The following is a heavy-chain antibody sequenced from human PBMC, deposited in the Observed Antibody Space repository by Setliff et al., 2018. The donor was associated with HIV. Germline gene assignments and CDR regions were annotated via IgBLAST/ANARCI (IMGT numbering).Heavy chain of an antibody. Sequence: LSLSCVASGFTFSRHTMNWVRQAPGKGLEWVSSISITSGKISYADSVQGRFTISRDNATNSLYLQMNNLRAEDTALYYCACLGHASGWYGEADFWGQGTLVTVSS. V-gene: IGHV3-21*04. J-gene: IGHJ4*02. CDR1: GFTFSRHT. CDR2: ISITSGKI. D-gene: IGHD6-19*01. CDR3: ACLGHASGWYGEADF.